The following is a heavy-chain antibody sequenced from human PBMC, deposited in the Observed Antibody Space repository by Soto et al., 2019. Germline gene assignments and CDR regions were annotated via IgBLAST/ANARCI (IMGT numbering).Heavy chain of an antibody. Sequence: SETLSLTCTVSGGSISSYYWSWIRQPPGKGLEWIGYIYYSGSTNYNPSLKSRVTISVDTSKNQFSLKLSSVTAADTAVYYCARDRRITMVRGKRDNWFDPWGQGTLVTVSS. D-gene: IGHD3-10*01. CDR2: IYYSGST. V-gene: IGHV4-59*01. J-gene: IGHJ5*02. CDR3: ARDRRITMVRGKRDNWFDP. CDR1: GGSISSYY.